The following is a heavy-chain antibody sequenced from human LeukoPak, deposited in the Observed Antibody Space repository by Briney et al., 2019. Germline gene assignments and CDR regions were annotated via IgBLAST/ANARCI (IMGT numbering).Heavy chain of an antibody. CDR2: INPSGGST. D-gene: IGHD1/OR15-1a*01. Sequence: ASVKVSCKASGYTFTSYYMHWVRQAPGQGLEWMGIINPSGGSTSYAQKFQGRVTMTRDTSTSTVYMELSSLRSEDTAVYYCAITSARDPDAFDIWGQGTMVTVSS. J-gene: IGHJ3*02. CDR3: AITSARDPDAFDI. CDR1: GYTFTSYY. V-gene: IGHV1-46*01.